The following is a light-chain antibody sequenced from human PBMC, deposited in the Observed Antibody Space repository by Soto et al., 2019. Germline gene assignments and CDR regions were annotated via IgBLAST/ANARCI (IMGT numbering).Light chain of an antibody. J-gene: IGLJ3*02. CDR2: EVS. V-gene: IGLV2-14*01. CDR3: SSYTAFSTWV. Sequence: QSALTQPASVSGSPGQSTTISCTGTSNDVGGYNYVSWYQQHPGKAPQLIIYEVSNRPSGVSHRFSGSKSGDTASLTISGLQAEDGADYYCSSYTAFSTWVFGGGTKLTVL. CDR1: SNDVGGYNY.